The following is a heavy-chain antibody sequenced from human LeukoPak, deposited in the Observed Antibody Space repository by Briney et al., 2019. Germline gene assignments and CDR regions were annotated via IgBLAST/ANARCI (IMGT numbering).Heavy chain of an antibody. CDR2: IKRDGSQK. Sequence: PGGTLRLSCAASGFTFSTYWMAWVRQAPGKGLEWVANIKRDGSQKNYVDSVKGRFTISRDSAKSSLYLQMNSLRAEDTAVYYCARDSSGWPDYWGQGTLVTVSS. J-gene: IGHJ4*02. V-gene: IGHV3-7*05. CDR3: ARDSSGWPDY. CDR1: GFTFSTYW. D-gene: IGHD3-22*01.